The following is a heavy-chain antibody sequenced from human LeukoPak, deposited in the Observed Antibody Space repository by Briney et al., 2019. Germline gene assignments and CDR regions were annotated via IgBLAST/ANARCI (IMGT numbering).Heavy chain of an antibody. Sequence: SETLSLTCTVSGGSISSSSYYWGWIRQPPGKGLEWIGSMYSSGSTYYNPSLKSRVTISVDTSKNQFSLKLSSVTAADTAVYYCARDKTAMVYWDAFDIWGQGTMVTVSS. J-gene: IGHJ3*02. D-gene: IGHD5-18*01. CDR3: ARDKTAMVYWDAFDI. CDR2: MYSSGST. CDR1: GGSISSSSYY. V-gene: IGHV4-39*07.